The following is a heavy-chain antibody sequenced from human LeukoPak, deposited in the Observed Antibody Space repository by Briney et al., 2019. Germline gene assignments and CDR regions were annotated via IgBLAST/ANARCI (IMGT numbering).Heavy chain of an antibody. D-gene: IGHD3-16*01. CDR1: GVSIGSSTYY. V-gene: IGHV4-39*01. CDR2: ISYGGST. CDR3: ARLALRLGELSLYRDFDY. J-gene: IGHJ4*02. Sequence: ASETLSLTCTVSGVSIGSSTYYWGWIRQSPGKGLEWIGVISYGGSTSYNPSLKNRVTMSLDTSNNQFSLRLKSVTAADTAIYYCARLALRLGELSLYRDFDYWGQGTLVTVSS.